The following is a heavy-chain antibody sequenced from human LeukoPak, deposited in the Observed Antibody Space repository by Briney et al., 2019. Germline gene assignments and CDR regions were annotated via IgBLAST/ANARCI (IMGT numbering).Heavy chain of an antibody. CDR3: ARHAWTGDQVDY. Sequence: SETLSLTCTVSGYSISSGYYWGWIRQPPGKGLEWIGSIYHSGSTYYNPSLKSRVTISVDTSKNQFSLKLRSVTAADTAVYYCARHAWTGDQVDYWGQGTLVTVSS. CDR2: IYHSGST. J-gene: IGHJ4*02. CDR1: GYSISSGYY. D-gene: IGHD3/OR15-3a*01. V-gene: IGHV4-38-2*02.